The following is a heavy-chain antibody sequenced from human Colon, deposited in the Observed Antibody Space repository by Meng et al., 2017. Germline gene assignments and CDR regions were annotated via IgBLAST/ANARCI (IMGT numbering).Heavy chain of an antibody. Sequence: QRQLQHSGPRLVKPTQTISLTCAISGDSVSSNSAAWNWIRQSPSRGLEWLGRTYYRSKYYNDYALSVKSRITINPDTSKNQFSLQLNSVTPEDTAIYYCARDWGDVRGGFDFWGQGTLVTVSS. CDR3: ARDWGDVRGGFDF. V-gene: IGHV6-1*01. CDR2: TYYRSKYYN. CDR1: GDSVSSNSAA. D-gene: IGHD3-10*02. J-gene: IGHJ4*02.